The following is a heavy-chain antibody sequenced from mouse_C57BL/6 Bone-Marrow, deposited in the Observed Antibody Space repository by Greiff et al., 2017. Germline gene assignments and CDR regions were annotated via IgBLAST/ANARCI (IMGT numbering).Heavy chain of an antibody. CDR3: DRNLYSSDTVYYFDY. CDR1: GYTFTSYG. CDR2: IYPRSGNT. D-gene: IGHD2-5*01. V-gene: IGHV1-81*01. Sequence: VQLQQSGAELARPGASVKLSCTASGYTFTSYGISWVKQRTGQGLEWIGEIYPRSGNTYYNEKFKGKDTLTADKYSSTAYIELRILTSEDSAVYFCDRNLYSSDTVYYFDYWGQGTTLTVSS. J-gene: IGHJ2*01.